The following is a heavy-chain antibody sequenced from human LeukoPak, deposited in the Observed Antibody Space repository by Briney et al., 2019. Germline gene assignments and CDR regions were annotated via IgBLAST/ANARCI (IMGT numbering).Heavy chain of an antibody. CDR2: ISAYNGNT. D-gene: IGHD3-3*01. V-gene: IGHV1-18*01. Sequence: ASVKVSCKASGYTFASYGVSWVRQAPGQGLEWMGWISAYNGNTNYAQKLQGRVTMTTDTSTSTAYMELRSLRSDDTAVYYCARGRNYDFWSGYYSTMDDAFDIWGQGTMVTVSS. CDR1: GYTFASYG. J-gene: IGHJ3*02. CDR3: ARGRNYDFWSGYYSTMDDAFDI.